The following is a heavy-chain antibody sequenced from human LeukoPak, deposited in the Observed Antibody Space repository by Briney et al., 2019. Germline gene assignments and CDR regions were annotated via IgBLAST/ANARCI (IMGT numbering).Heavy chain of an antibody. CDR3: AREEGGKLGIDYYFDY. Sequence: GGSLRLSCAASGFTFSSYSMNWVRQAPGKGLEWVSTISGSGGSPYYADSVKGRFTISRDNAKNSLYLQMNSLRAEDTAVYYCAREEGGKLGIDYYFDYWGQGTLVTVSS. J-gene: IGHJ4*02. CDR1: GFTFSSYS. V-gene: IGHV3-21*01. D-gene: IGHD7-27*01. CDR2: ISGSGGSP.